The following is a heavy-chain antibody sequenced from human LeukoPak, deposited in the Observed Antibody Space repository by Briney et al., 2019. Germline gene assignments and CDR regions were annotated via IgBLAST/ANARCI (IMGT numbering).Heavy chain of an antibody. J-gene: IGHJ6*03. CDR2: ISTFNGNT. CDR1: GYTFAKFG. CDR3: ARRGAARPPDFYYYMDV. D-gene: IGHD6-6*01. V-gene: IGHV1-18*01. Sequence: ASVKVSCKASGYTFAKFGIHWVRHAPGQRLEWMGWISTFNGNTDYAQKLQGRVSMTTDTSTSTAYLEVRSLTSDDTAVYYCARRGAARPPDFYYYMDVWGEGTTVTVSS.